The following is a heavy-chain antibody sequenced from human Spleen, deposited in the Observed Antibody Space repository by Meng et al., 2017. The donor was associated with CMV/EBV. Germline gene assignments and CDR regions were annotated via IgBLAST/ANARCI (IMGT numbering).Heavy chain of an antibody. CDR3: TRGGYADYNAY. CDR2: MNPNDADT. D-gene: IGHD4-17*01. Sequence: ASVKVSCKASGYTFTMYHMHWVRQAPGQGLEWMGIMNPNDADTTYAQKFQGRVTMTSDTSTSTMYMELSSLRSEDTAVYYCTRGGYADYNAYWGQGTLVTVSS. J-gene: IGHJ4*02. V-gene: IGHV1-46*01. CDR1: GYTFTMYH.